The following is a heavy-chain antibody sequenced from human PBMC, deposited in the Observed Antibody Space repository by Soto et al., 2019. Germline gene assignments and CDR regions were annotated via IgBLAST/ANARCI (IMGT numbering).Heavy chain of an antibody. CDR2: ITPMFGVA. Sequence: QVHLVQSGAEMKEPGSSVRVSCKASGGSFHKFGFNWVRQAPGQGLQWMGDITPMFGVAEYAQNLQDRLTIIADDSTETIYMELRSLRSADTAMYYCARDGEKTYAFHFLGPGTMVTVSS. CDR3: ARDGEKTYAFHF. D-gene: IGHD3-10*01. V-gene: IGHV1-69*12. J-gene: IGHJ3*01. CDR1: GGSFHKFG.